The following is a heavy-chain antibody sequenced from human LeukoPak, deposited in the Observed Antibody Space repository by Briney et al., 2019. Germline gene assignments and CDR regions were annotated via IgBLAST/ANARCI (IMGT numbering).Heavy chain of an antibody. D-gene: IGHD2-2*01. Sequence: GGSLRLSCAASGFTFSSYAMSWVRQAPGRGLEWVSAISGSGGSTYYADSVKGRFTISRDNSKNTLYLQMNSLRAEDTAVYYCATRGIVVVPSAKRRAEYFQHWGQGTLVTVSS. J-gene: IGHJ1*01. CDR3: ATRGIVVVPSAKRRAEYFQH. V-gene: IGHV3-23*01. CDR2: ISGSGGST. CDR1: GFTFSSYA.